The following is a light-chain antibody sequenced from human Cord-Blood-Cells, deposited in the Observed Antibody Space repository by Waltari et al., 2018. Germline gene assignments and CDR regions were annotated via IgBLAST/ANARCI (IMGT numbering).Light chain of an antibody. Sequence: DIVMTQTPLSLPVTPGEPASISCRSSQSLLDSDDGNTYLDWYLQKPGQSPQLLIYTLSDRASVVPDRFSGSGSGTDFTLKISRVEAEDVGVYYCMQRIEFPLTFGGGTKVEIK. CDR1: QSLLDSDDGNTY. J-gene: IGKJ4*01. CDR3: MQRIEFPLT. CDR2: TLS. V-gene: IGKV2-40*01.